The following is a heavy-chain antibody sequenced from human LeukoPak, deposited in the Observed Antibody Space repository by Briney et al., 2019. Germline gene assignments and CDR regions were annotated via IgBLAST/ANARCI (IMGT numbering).Heavy chain of an antibody. Sequence: GGSLRLSCAASGFTFSSYSMNWVRQAPGKGLEWVSSISSSSSYIYYADSVKGRFTISRDNAKNSLYLQMNSLRAEDTAVYYCARSPDCSGGSCYSWHFDYWGQGTLVTVSS. CDR2: ISSSSSYI. J-gene: IGHJ4*02. CDR3: ARSPDCSGGSCYSWHFDY. V-gene: IGHV3-21*04. D-gene: IGHD2-15*01. CDR1: GFTFSSYS.